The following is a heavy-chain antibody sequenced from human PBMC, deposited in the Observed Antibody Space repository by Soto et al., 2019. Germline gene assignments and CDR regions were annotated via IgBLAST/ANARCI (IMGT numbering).Heavy chain of an antibody. V-gene: IGHV1-8*01. CDR2: MNPNSGNT. CDR1: GYTFTSYD. Sequence: ASVKVSCKASGYTFTSYDINWVRQATGQGLEWMGWMNPNSGNTGYAQKFQGRVSMTRNTSINTAYMELSSLRSEDTAVYYCARGGILVVTAYDYWGQGTLVTVSS. J-gene: IGHJ4*02. D-gene: IGHD2-21*02. CDR3: ARGGILVVTAYDY.